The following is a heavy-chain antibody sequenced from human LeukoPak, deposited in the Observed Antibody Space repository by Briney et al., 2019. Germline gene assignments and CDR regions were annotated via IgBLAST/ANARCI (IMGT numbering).Heavy chain of an antibody. D-gene: IGHD2-2*01. J-gene: IGHJ6*03. Sequence: GASVKVSCKASGYTFTGYYMHWVRQAPGQGLEWMGWMNPNSGNTGYAQKFQGRVTITRNTSISTAYMELSSLRSEDTAVYYCARGSLGYCSSTSCYGLYYYYYMDVWGKGTTVTVSS. CDR1: GYTFTGYY. CDR2: MNPNSGNT. CDR3: ARGSLGYCSSTSCYGLYYYYYMDV. V-gene: IGHV1-8*03.